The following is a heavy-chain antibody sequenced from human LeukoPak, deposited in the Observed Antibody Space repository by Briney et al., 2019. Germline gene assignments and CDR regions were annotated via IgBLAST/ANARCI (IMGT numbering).Heavy chain of an antibody. V-gene: IGHV4-34*01. D-gene: IGHD2-2*02. J-gene: IGHJ6*02. CDR2: INHSGST. CDR3: ARGKPRYCSSTSCYKLHYYGMDV. Sequence: SETLSLTCAVSGGSISSGGYYWSWIRQPPGKGLEWIGEINHSGSTNYNPSLKSRVTISVDTSKNQFSLKLSSVTAADTAVYYCARGKPRYCSSTSCYKLHYYGMDVWGQGTTVTVSS. CDR1: GGSISSGGYY.